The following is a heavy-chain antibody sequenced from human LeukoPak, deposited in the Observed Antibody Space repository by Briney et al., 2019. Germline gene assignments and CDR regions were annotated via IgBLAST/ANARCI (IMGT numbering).Heavy chain of an antibody. CDR1: GLTFADHY. D-gene: IGHD2-15*01. J-gene: IGHJ6*02. CDR2: IYYTGST. V-gene: IGHV4-59*11. Sequence: LRLSCAASGLTFADHYMDWVRQAPGKGLEWMGYIYYTGSTNYNPSLKSRLTISLETSKNQFSLNLSSVTAADTAVYYCAKDSGPHGIDVWGHGTTVTVSS. CDR3: AKDSGPHGIDV.